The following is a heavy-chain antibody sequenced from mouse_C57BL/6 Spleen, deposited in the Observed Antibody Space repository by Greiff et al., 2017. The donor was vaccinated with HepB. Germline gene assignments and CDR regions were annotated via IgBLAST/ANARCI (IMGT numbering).Heavy chain of an antibody. CDR2: FYPGSGSI. Sequence: QVQLQQPGAELVKPGASVKLSCKASGYTFTEYTIHWVKQRSGQGLEWIGWFYPGSGSIKYNEKFKDKATLTADKSSSTVYMELSRLTSEDSAVYFCAGDGYYYCNSPNWYFDVWGTGTTVTVSS. CDR3: AGDGYYYCNSPNWYFDV. V-gene: IGHV1-62-2*01. J-gene: IGHJ1*03. CDR1: GYTFTEYT. D-gene: IGHD1-1*01.